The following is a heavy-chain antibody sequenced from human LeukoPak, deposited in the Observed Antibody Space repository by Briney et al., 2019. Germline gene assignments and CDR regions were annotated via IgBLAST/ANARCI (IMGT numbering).Heavy chain of an antibody. CDR2: INGSGGRI. CDR1: GFTFSSYA. J-gene: IGHJ4*02. V-gene: IGHV3-23*01. D-gene: IGHD3-10*01. CDR3: AVRRGVRGVSFDY. Sequence: GGSLRLSCAASGFTFSSYAMSWVRQAPGKGLEWVSAINGSGGRIYYADSVKGRFTISRDNSKSTLYLQMNSLRAEDTAVYYCAVRRGVRGVSFDYWGQGTLVTVSS.